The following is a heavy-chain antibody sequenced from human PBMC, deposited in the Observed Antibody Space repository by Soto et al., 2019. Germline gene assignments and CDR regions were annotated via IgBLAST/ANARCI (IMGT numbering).Heavy chain of an antibody. CDR3: ARSWYDFWSGYSDY. V-gene: IGHV3-21*01. D-gene: IGHD3-3*01. Sequence: GGSLRLSCAASGFTFSSYSMNWVRQAPGKGLEWVSSISSSSSYIYYADSVKGRFTISRDNAKNSLYLQMNSLRAEDTAVYYCARSWYDFWSGYSDYWGQGTLVTVSS. J-gene: IGHJ4*02. CDR2: ISSSSSYI. CDR1: GFTFSSYS.